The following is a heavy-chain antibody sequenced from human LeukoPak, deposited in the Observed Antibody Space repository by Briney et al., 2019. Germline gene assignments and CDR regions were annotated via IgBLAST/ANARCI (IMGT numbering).Heavy chain of an antibody. CDR2: ISYDGSNK. D-gene: IGHD2-2*01. CDR3: AKARGVNIVVVPSPFDY. V-gene: IGHV3-30*18. Sequence: PGRSLRLSCAASGFTFSSYGMHWVRQAPGKGLEWVAVISYDGSNKYYADSVKGRFTISRDNSKNTLYLQMNSLRAEDTAVYYCAKARGVNIVVVPSPFDYWGQGTLVTVSS. J-gene: IGHJ4*02. CDR1: GFTFSSYG.